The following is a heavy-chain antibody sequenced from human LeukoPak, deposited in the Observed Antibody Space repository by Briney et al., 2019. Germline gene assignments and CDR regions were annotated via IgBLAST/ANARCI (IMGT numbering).Heavy chain of an antibody. V-gene: IGHV5-51*01. D-gene: IGHD5-24*01. CDR1: GYRFANYW. J-gene: IGHJ4*02. CDR2: IYPDDSDT. CDR3: ARPVEMATSPFDY. Sequence: GESLKISCKGSGYRFANYWIAWARQVPGQGLEWMGIIYPDDSDTRYSPSFLGQVTISADKSISTAYLQWSSLKASDTAMYYCARPVEMATSPFDYWGQGTLVTVSS.